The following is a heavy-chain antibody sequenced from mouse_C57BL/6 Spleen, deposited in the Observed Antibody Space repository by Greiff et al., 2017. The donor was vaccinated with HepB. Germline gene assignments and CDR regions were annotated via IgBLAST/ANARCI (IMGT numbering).Heavy chain of an antibody. CDR1: GYTFTSYW. CDR2: IDPSDSYT. D-gene: IGHD1-1*01. V-gene: IGHV1-50*01. J-gene: IGHJ4*01. Sequence: QVQLQQPGAELVKPGASVKLSCKASGYTFTSYWMQWVKQRPGQGLEWIGEIDPSDSYTNYNQKFKGKSTLTVDTSSSTAYMQLSSLTSEDSAVYYCSRNSMRITTVVNAMDYWGQGTSVTVSS. CDR3: SRNSMRITTVVNAMDY.